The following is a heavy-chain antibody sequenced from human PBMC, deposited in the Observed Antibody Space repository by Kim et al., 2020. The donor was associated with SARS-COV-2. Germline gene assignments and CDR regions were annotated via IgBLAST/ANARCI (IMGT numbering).Heavy chain of an antibody. Sequence: GGSLRLSCSASGFTFSSYAMHWVRQAPGKGLEYVSAISSNGGSTYYADSVKGRFTISRDNSKNTLYLQMSSLRAEDTAVYYCVKDENIGIKSLTGTSFSLWSGFDYWGQGTLVTVSS. CDR2: ISSNGGST. CDR3: VKDENIGIKSLTGTSFSLWSGFDY. V-gene: IGHV3-64D*06. J-gene: IGHJ4*02. D-gene: IGHD1-7*01. CDR1: GFTFSSYA.